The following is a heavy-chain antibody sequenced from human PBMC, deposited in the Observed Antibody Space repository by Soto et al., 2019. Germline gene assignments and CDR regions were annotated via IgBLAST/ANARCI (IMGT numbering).Heavy chain of an antibody. CDR1: GGSFSGYY. Sequence: SETLSLTCAVYGGSFSGYYWSWIRQPPGKGLEWIGEINHSGSTNYNPSLKSRVTISVDTSKNQFSLKLSSVTAADTAVYYCAITMVRGGAPYYYYGMDGWGQGTTVS. CDR2: INHSGST. CDR3: AITMVRGGAPYYYYGMDG. J-gene: IGHJ6*02. V-gene: IGHV4-34*01. D-gene: IGHD3-10*01.